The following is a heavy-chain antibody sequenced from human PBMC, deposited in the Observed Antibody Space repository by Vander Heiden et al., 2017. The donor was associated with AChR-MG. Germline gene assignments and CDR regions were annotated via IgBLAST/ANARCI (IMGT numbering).Heavy chain of an antibody. Sequence: QVQLVESGGGVVQPGRSLRLSCAASGFTSRSYGMHWVRQAPGKGLEWVAVIWYDGSNKYYADSVKGRFTISRDNSKNTLYLQMNSLRAEDTAVYYCATDNDPYYYGSGSYSGYWGQGTLVTVSS. D-gene: IGHD3-10*01. CDR3: ATDNDPYYYGSGSYSGY. J-gene: IGHJ4*02. V-gene: IGHV3-33*01. CDR2: IWYDGSNK. CDR1: GFTSRSYG.